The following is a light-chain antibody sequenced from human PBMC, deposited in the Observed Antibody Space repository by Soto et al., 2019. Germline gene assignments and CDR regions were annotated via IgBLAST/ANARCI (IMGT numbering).Light chain of an antibody. V-gene: IGLV2-14*01. Sequence: QSALTQPASVYGSPGQSITIACTGTSSDVGGYNYVSWYQQHPGKAPKLMIYDVSNRPSGVSNRFSGSKSGNTASLTISGLQAEDEADYYCSSYTSSSTLGVYVFGTGTKLTVL. CDR1: SSDVGGYNY. CDR3: SSYTSSSTLGVYV. J-gene: IGLJ1*01. CDR2: DVS.